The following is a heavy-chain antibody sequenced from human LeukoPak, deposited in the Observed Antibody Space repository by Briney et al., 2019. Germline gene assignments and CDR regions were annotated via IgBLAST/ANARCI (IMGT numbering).Heavy chain of an antibody. V-gene: IGHV4-34*01. J-gene: IGHJ4*02. CDR1: GGSFSGYY. Sequence: SETLSLTCAVYGGSFSGYYWSWIRQPPGKGLEWIGEINHSGSTNCNPSLKSRVTISLDTPTNQVSLKLSSVTAADTAVYYCTSSRWPRDANFDYWGQGTLVTVSS. CDR3: TSSRWPRDANFDY. CDR2: INHSGST. D-gene: IGHD6-13*01.